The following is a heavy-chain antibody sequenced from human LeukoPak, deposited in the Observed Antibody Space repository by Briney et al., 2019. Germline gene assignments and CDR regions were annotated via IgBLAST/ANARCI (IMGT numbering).Heavy chain of an antibody. V-gene: IGHV1-58*02. CDR2: IVVGSGNT. Sequence: SVKVSCKASGFNFRNSAMQWVRQARGQGLEWIGWIVVGSGNTNYAENVQERFTITRDISTSTAYMELSSLRSEDTAVYYCAADPGMLTSFFEYWGQGSLVTVSS. CDR3: AADPGMLTSFFEY. CDR1: GFNFRNSA. J-gene: IGHJ4*02. D-gene: IGHD3-16*01.